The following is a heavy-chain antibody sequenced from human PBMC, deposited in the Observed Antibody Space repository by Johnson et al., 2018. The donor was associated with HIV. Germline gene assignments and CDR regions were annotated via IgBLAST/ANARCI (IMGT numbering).Heavy chain of an antibody. Sequence: MLLVESGGGLVKPGGSLKLSCAVSGFTFSDHYMSWVRQAPGKGLEYVSAISSNGGSTYYANSVKDMQTRRFTISRDNSKNTLYLQMGSLRAEDTAVYYCARDSPRIVGEPDAFDIWGQGTMVTVSS. CDR1: GFTFSDHY. J-gene: IGHJ3*02. V-gene: IGHV3-64*01. CDR3: ARDSPRIVGEPDAFDI. D-gene: IGHD1-26*01. CDR2: ISSNGGST.